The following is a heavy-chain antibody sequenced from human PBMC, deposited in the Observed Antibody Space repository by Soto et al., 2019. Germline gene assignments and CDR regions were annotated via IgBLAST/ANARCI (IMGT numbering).Heavy chain of an antibody. CDR3: ARADHYSQYPAMDV. D-gene: IGHD4-4*01. CDR1: GFSFSDYY. J-gene: IGHJ6*02. V-gene: IGHV3-11*06. Sequence: QVQLVESGGGLVKPGGSLRLSCTASGFSFSDYYMSWIRQAPGKGLEWISLLSGTSSYTDYADSLKGRFTISRDNAKNSLYLQMNSLRAEDTAVYYCARADHYSQYPAMDVWGQGTTVTGSS. CDR2: LSGTSSYT.